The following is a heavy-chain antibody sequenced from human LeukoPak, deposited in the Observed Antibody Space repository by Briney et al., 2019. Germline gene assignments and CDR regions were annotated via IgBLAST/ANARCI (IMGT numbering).Heavy chain of an antibody. J-gene: IGHJ4*02. CDR1: GYSISSGYY. D-gene: IGHD3-3*01. Sequence: SQTLSLTCTVSGYSISSGYYWGWIRQPPGKGLEWIGSIYHSGSTYYNPSLKSRVTISVDTSKNQFSLKLSSVTAADTAVYYCARAEITIFGVVIITPWAYWGQGTLVTVSS. CDR2: IYHSGST. V-gene: IGHV4-38-2*02. CDR3: ARAEITIFGVVIITPWAY.